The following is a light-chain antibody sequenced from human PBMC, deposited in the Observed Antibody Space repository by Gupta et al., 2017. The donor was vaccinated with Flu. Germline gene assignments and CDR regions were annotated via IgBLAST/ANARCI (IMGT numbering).Light chain of an antibody. J-gene: IGKJ2*01. CDR1: QDISNY. V-gene: IGKV1-33*01. Sequence: IQMNHSPSSLSASVGDRVTITCQASQDISNYLHWYQQKPGQAPKLLIYDASNWETGIPSRFSGSGSGTEFTLTISSLQSEDIAIYYCQQDDNLPPTFGQGTKLEIK. CDR3: QQDDNLPPT. CDR2: DAS.